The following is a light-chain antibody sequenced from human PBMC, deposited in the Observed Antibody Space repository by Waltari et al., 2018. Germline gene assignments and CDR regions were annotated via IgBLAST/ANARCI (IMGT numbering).Light chain of an antibody. CDR2: RNN. J-gene: IGLJ3*02. CDR3: AAWDDSLSGWV. V-gene: IGLV1-47*01. CDR1: SSNIGSNY. Sequence: QSVLTQPPSASGTPGQRVTISCSGSSSNIGSNYVYWYQQLPGTAPKLFTYRNNQCPSGGPDRFSGSKSGTSASLAIGGRRSEDEADYYCAAWDDSLSGWVFGGGTKLTVL.